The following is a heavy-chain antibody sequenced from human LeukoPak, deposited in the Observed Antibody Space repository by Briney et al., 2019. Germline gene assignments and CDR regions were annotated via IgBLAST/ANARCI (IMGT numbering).Heavy chain of an antibody. V-gene: IGHV3-20*04. Sequence: GGSLRLSCAASGFTFDDYGMSWVRQAPGKGLEWVSGINWNGGSTGYADSVKGRFTISRDNAKNSLYLQMNSLRAEDTALYYCAREYMGGYYYDSSGYPPDYRGQGTLVTVSS. CDR3: AREYMGGYYYDSSGYPPDY. CDR2: INWNGGST. J-gene: IGHJ4*02. CDR1: GFTFDDYG. D-gene: IGHD3-22*01.